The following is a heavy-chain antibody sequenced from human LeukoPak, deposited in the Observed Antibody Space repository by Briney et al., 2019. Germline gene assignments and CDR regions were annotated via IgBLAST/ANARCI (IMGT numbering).Heavy chain of an antibody. Sequence: GGSLRLSCVVSGFTFSGYAMSWVRQAPGKGLEWVSVISRSDGSTYYADSVKGRFTISRDNSKNTLYLQMNSLRAEDTAVYYCARGTYSSSWYNWFDPWGQGTLVTVSS. CDR3: ARGTYSSSWYNWFDP. CDR1: GFTFSGYA. CDR2: ISRSDGST. V-gene: IGHV3-23*01. D-gene: IGHD6-13*01. J-gene: IGHJ5*02.